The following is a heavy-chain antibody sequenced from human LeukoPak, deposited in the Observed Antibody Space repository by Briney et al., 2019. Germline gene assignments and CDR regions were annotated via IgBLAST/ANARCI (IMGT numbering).Heavy chain of an antibody. V-gene: IGHV3-30*18. CDR1: RFNFGSYG. D-gene: IGHD1-26*01. Sequence: GGSLRLSCAASRFNFGSYGTHWVRRAPGKGLEWVAVISSDGTNKYYADSVQGRFTISRDNSKNALYLQMNSLRPDDTAVYYCAKDGGGGTYHYFDYWGQGTLVTVSS. CDR3: AKDGGGGTYHYFDY. CDR2: ISSDGTNK. J-gene: IGHJ4*02.